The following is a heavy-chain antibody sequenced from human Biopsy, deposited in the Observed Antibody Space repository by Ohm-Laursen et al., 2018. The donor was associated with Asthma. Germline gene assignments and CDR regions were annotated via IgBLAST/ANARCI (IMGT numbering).Heavy chain of an antibody. CDR2: IYYSGRT. V-gene: IGHV4-39*02. CDR3: ARAVSSSSYWYFDL. J-gene: IGHJ2*01. Sequence: SETLSLTWIVSSDAMSTSGSYWGWIRQSPGKGLEWIGSIYYSGRTYYNPSLESRVTISADTSKNHFSLKVTSVTAADTAVYYCARAVSSSSYWYFDLWGRGDLVTVSS. D-gene: IGHD6-6*01. CDR1: SDAMSTSGSY.